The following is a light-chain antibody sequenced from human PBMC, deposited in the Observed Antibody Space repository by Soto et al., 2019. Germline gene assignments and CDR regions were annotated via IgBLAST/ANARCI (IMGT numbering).Light chain of an antibody. CDR2: DAS. CDR1: QSVSSY. V-gene: IGKV3-11*01. CDR3: QQRSNWPLT. J-gene: IGKJ4*01. Sequence: EIVLTQSPATLSLSPGERATLSCRASQSVSSYLAWYQQKPGQAPSLLIYDASIRATAIPARFSGSGSGTDFTLTIISLEPDDFAVYYCQQRSNWPLTSGGGTKVEIK.